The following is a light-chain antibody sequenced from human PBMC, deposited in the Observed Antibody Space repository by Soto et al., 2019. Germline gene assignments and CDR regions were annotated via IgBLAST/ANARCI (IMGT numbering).Light chain of an antibody. Sequence: EIVLTQSPVTLSLSPGERATLSCRASQTVSSYLAWYQQKPGQAPRLLIYDASTRATGIPARFSGSGSGTDFTLTISSLEPEDVAVYYCQQRSNKHRYTFGQGTKLEIK. CDR3: QQRSNKHRYT. V-gene: IGKV3-11*01. J-gene: IGKJ2*01. CDR1: QTVSSY. CDR2: DAS.